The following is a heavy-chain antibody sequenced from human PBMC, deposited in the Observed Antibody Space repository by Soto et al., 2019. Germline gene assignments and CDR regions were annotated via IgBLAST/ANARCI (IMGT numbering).Heavy chain of an antibody. CDR3: ARRSTRGDHFDY. D-gene: IGHD6-13*01. CDR2: IYHSGSI. V-gene: IGHV4-4*02. Sequence: QVQLQESGPGLVKPSGTLSLTCAVSSGSISSSNWWTWVRQPPGRGLEWIGEIYHSGSINYNPSLTSRVTISVDKSKNQFSLKLTSVTAADTAVYYCARRSTRGDHFDYWGQGTLVTVSS. J-gene: IGHJ4*02. CDR1: SGSISSSNW.